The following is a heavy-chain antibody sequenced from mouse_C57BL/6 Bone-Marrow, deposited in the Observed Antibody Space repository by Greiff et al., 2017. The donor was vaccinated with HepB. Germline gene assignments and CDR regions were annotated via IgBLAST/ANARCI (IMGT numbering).Heavy chain of an antibody. V-gene: IGHV1-53*01. CDR2: INPSNGGT. CDR3: ARGRVWLRLYYFDY. Sequence: SGTELVKPGASVKLSCKASGYTFTSYWMHWVKQRPGQGLEWIGNINPSNGGTNYNEKFKSKATLTVDKSSSTAYMQLSSLTSEDSAVYYCARGRVWLRLYYFDYWGQGTTLTVSS. D-gene: IGHD2-2*01. CDR1: GYTFTSYW. J-gene: IGHJ2*01.